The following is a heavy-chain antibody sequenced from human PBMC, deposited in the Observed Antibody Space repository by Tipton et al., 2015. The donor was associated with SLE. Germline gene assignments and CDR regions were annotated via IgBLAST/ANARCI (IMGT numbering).Heavy chain of an antibody. Sequence: GLVKPSETLSLTCTVSGYSISSGHYWGWIRQSPEKGLEWIGSISHSGNIYYNPSLKSRVSMSIDTSRNEVFLKLNSVTAADTAVYYCARATSLPIMTAIKPRPNQFHHWGQGTLVTVSP. CDR2: ISHSGNI. CDR1: GYSISSGHY. V-gene: IGHV4-38-2*02. J-gene: IGHJ4*02. D-gene: IGHD1-14*01. CDR3: ARATSLPIMTAIKPRPNQFHH.